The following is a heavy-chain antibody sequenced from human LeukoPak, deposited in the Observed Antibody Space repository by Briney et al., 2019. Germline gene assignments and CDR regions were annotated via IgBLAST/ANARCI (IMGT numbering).Heavy chain of an antibody. Sequence: QSLGSLRLSCAASGFTFSSYWMSWVREAAGKGREWWAKIREDGSEKYYVDSVKRRFTISRDNATNSLYLQMNSLRAEDTAVYYCARVSPNTVTTHQYFYYWGQGTLVTVSS. V-gene: IGHV3-7*01. D-gene: IGHD4-17*01. CDR3: ARVSPNTVTTHQYFYY. CDR2: IREDGSEK. J-gene: IGHJ4*02. CDR1: GFTFSSYW.